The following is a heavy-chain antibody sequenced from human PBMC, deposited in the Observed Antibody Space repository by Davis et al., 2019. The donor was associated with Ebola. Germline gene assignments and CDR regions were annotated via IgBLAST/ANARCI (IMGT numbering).Heavy chain of an antibody. CDR1: AYAFTSYD. Sequence: APSVKVSCKASAYAFTSYDINWVRQASGQGLEWMGWMNPNSGNTGYVERFQGRVTMSRNTSISTAYMELSSLRSEDTAVYYCTRSGVRGYYNGMDVWGQGTTVTVSS. CDR3: TRSGVRGYYNGMDV. V-gene: IGHV1-8*01. J-gene: IGHJ6*02. D-gene: IGHD1-14*01. CDR2: MNPNSGNT.